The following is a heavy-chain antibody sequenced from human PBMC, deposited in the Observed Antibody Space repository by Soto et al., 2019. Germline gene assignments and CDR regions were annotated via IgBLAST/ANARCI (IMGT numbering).Heavy chain of an antibody. J-gene: IGHJ6*03. CDR2: ISAYNGNT. D-gene: IGHD3-16*02. CDR1: GYTFTSYG. Sequence: GASVKVSCKASGYTFTSYGISWVRQAPGQGLEWMGWISAYNGNTNYAQKLQGRVTMTTDTSTSTAYMELRSLRSDDTAVYYCARANYDYIWGSYRPRSNYYYYMDVWGKGTTVTVPS. CDR3: ARANYDYIWGSYRPRSNYYYYMDV. V-gene: IGHV1-18*01.